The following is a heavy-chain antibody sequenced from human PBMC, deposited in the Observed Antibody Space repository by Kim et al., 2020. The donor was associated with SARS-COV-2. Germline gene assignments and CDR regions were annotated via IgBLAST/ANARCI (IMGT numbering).Heavy chain of an antibody. CDR2: IDPSDSYT. Sequence: GESLKISCKGSGYSFTSYWISWVRQMPGKGLEWMGRIDPSDSYTNYSPSFQGHVTISADKSISTAYLQWSSLKASDTAMYYCARQSSITMVRGVMRENWFDPWGQGTLVTVSS. V-gene: IGHV5-10-1*01. CDR3: ARQSSITMVRGVMRENWFDP. D-gene: IGHD3-10*01. CDR1: GYSFTSYW. J-gene: IGHJ5*02.